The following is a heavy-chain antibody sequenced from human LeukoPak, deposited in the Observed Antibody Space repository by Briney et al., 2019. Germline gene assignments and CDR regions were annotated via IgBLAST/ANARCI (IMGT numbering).Heavy chain of an antibody. CDR2: IYTSGST. CDR1: GGSISSGSYC. CDR3: ARDSGSYYGVDY. Sequence: PSQTLSLTCTVSGGSISSGSYCWSWIRPPAGKGLEWIGRIYTSGSTNYNPSLKSRVTISVDTSKNQFPLKLSSVTAADTAVYYCARDSGSYYGVDYWGQGTLVTVSS. V-gene: IGHV4-61*02. J-gene: IGHJ4*02. D-gene: IGHD1-26*01.